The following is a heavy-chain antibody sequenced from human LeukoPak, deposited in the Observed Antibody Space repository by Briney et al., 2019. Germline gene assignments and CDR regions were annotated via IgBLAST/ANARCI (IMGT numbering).Heavy chain of an antibody. V-gene: IGHV1-3*01. D-gene: IGHD5/OR15-5a*01. CDR1: RDTFSSYA. J-gene: IGHJ4*02. Sequence: ASVKVSCKASRDTFSSYAIYWVRQAPGQRLEWMAWIIAANGKTKYSRKFQGRVSITTDTSARTAYMELRSLGSEDTAIYCCARSKDFPFFDAWGQGTLVTASS. CDR3: ARSKDFPFFDA. CDR2: IIAANGKT.